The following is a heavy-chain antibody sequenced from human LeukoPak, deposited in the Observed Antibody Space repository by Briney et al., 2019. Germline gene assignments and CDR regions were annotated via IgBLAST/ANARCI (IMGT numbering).Heavy chain of an antibody. CDR1: GFTFSSYA. Sequence: GGSLRLSCAASGFTFSSYAMSWARQAPGKGLEWVSAISGSGGSRYYGDSVKGRFTISRDNSKNTLYLQMNSLRAEDTAVYYCAKGYSSGWSQSIWFDPWGQGTLVTVSS. CDR3: AKGYSSGWSQSIWFDP. D-gene: IGHD6-19*01. CDR2: ISGSGGSR. J-gene: IGHJ5*02. V-gene: IGHV3-23*01.